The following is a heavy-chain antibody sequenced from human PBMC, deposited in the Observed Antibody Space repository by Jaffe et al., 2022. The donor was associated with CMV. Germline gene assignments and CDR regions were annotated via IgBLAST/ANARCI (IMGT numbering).Heavy chain of an antibody. J-gene: IGHJ6*02. CDR1: GYTFTSYG. V-gene: IGHV1-18*01. D-gene: IGHD2-2*01. Sequence: QVQLVQSGAEVKKPGASVKVSCKASGYTFTSYGISWVRQAPGQGLEWMGWISAYNGNTNYAQKLQGRVTMTTDTSTSTAYMELRSLRSDDTAVYYCARAQADIVVVPAANPYGMDVWGQGTTVTVSS. CDR3: ARAQADIVVVPAANPYGMDV. CDR2: ISAYNGNT.